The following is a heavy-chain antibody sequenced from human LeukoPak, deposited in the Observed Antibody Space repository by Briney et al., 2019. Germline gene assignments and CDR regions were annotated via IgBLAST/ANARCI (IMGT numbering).Heavy chain of an antibody. Sequence: PGGSLRLSCAASGFTFDDYGMSWVRHAPGKGLEWVSGINWNGGSTGYADSVKGRFTISRDNAKNSLYLQMNSLRAEDTALYYCAKGYYYDSKLFDYWGQGTLVTVSS. D-gene: IGHD3-22*01. J-gene: IGHJ4*02. CDR2: INWNGGST. CDR3: AKGYYYDSKLFDY. V-gene: IGHV3-20*04. CDR1: GFTFDDYG.